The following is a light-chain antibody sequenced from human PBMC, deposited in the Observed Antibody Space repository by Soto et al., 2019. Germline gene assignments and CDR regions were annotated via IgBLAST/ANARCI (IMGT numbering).Light chain of an antibody. V-gene: IGLV2-8*01. Sequence: QSALTQPPSASGSPGQSVAISCTGTSSDVGGYNYVSWYQQHPGKAPKLMIYEVNNRPSGVPDRFTGSKSGITASLTVSGLQADDEAAYYCSSYSGSSNFFGTGTKVTGL. CDR3: SSYSGSSNF. CDR2: EVN. J-gene: IGLJ1*01. CDR1: SSDVGGYNY.